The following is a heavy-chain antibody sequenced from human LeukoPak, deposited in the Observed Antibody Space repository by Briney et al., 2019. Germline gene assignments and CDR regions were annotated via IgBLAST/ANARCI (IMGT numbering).Heavy chain of an antibody. CDR3: ARTEGDIAVAGTSLDYYYGMDV. Sequence: SETLSLTCTVAGGSISSYYWSWIRQPPGKGLEWIGYIYYSGSTNYNPSLKSRVTISVDTSKNQFSLKLSSVTAADTAVYYCARTEGDIAVAGTSLDYYYGMDVWGKGTTVTVSS. D-gene: IGHD6-19*01. J-gene: IGHJ6*04. V-gene: IGHV4-59*01. CDR2: IYYSGST. CDR1: GGSISSYY.